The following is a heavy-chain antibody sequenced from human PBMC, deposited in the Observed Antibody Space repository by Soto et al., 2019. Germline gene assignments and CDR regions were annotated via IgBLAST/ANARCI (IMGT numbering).Heavy chain of an antibody. CDR1: GGSISSDY. CDR2: IYNSGST. D-gene: IGHD3-16*02. Sequence: PSETLSLTCTVSGGSISSDYWSWIRQPPGKGVEWIAYIYNSGSTNYNPSLKSRVTISVDRSKNQFSLKLSSVTAADTAVYYCARVVYDYVWGSYRPPGNWFDPWGQGTLVTSPQ. V-gene: IGHV4-59*12. J-gene: IGHJ5*02. CDR3: ARVVYDYVWGSYRPPGNWFDP.